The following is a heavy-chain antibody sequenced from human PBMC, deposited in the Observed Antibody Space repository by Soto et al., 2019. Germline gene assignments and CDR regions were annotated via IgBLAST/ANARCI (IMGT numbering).Heavy chain of an antibody. CDR1: GFSLSTSG. CDR3: VRGVGNYYHGMDV. J-gene: IGHJ6*02. V-gene: IGHV3-33*01. CDR2: IWYDGSIK. D-gene: IGHD3-10*01. Sequence: PGGSLRLSCAASGFSLSTSGMHWVRQAPGKGLEWLAVIWYDGSIKNYADSVKGRFTISRDNSKDTVYLQMNSLTAEDMAVYYSVRGVGNYYHGMDVWGQGTTVTVSS.